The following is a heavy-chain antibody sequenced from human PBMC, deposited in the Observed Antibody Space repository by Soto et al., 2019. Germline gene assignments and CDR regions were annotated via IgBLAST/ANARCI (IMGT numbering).Heavy chain of an antibody. CDR3: ARDSYDSSGSSGYSFDY. J-gene: IGHJ4*02. V-gene: IGHV4-30-4*01. CDR2: IYYSGST. Sequence: QVQLQESGPGLVKPSQTLSLTCTVSGGSISSGDYYWNWSRQPPGKGLEWIGYIYYSGSTYYNPSLKSRVTISVDTSKNQFSLKLSSVTAADTAVYYCARDSYDSSGSSGYSFDYWGQGTLVTVSS. CDR1: GGSISSGDYY. D-gene: IGHD3-22*01.